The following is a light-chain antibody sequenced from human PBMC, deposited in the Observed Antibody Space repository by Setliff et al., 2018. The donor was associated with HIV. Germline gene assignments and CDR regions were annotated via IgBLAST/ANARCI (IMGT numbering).Light chain of an antibody. Sequence: DIQMTQSPSTLSASVGDRVTITCRASQSISSWLAWYQQKPGKGPKLLIFKASILESGVPSRFSGSGSGTEFTLTISGLQPDDFATYYCQEYNSYSTFGQGTKV. J-gene: IGKJ1*01. CDR3: QEYNSYST. V-gene: IGKV1-5*03. CDR2: KAS. CDR1: QSISSW.